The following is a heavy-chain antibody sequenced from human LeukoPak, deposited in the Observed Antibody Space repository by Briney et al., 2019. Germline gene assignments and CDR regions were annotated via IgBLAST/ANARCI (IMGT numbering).Heavy chain of an antibody. CDR2: ISSSSSYI. Sequence: GGSLRLSCAASGFTFSSYSMNWVRQAPGKGLEWVSSISSSSSYIYYADSVKGRFTISRDNAKNPLYLQMNSLRAEDTAVYYCARDQLAARGAFDIWGQGTMVTVSS. D-gene: IGHD6-6*01. CDR3: ARDQLAARGAFDI. J-gene: IGHJ3*02. CDR1: GFTFSSYS. V-gene: IGHV3-21*01.